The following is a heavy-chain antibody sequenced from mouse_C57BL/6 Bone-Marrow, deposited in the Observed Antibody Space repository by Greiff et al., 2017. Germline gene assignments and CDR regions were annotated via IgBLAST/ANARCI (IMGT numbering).Heavy chain of an antibody. CDR2: IDPSDSYT. V-gene: IGHV1-50*01. Sequence: QVQLQQPGAELVKPGASVKLSCKASGYTFTSYWMQWVKQRPGQGLEWIGEIDPSDSYTNYNQKFKGKATLTVDPSSSTAYMQLSSLTSEDSAVYYCASDGYFAWFAYWGQETLVTVSA. J-gene: IGHJ3*01. CDR3: ASDGYFAWFAY. D-gene: IGHD2-3*01. CDR1: GYTFTSYW.